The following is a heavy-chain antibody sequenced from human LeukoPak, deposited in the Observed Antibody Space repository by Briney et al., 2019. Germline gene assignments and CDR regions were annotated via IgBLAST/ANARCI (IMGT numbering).Heavy chain of an antibody. V-gene: IGHV3-33*01. D-gene: IGHD2-15*01. CDR1: GFTFSSYG. Sequence: GRSLRLSCAASGFTFSSYGMHWVRQAPGKGLEWVAVIWYDGSNDYYANSVKGRFTISRDNSKNTLYLQMNSLRAEDTAVYFCARKNTQDAFDIWGQGTMVTVPS. CDR2: IWYDGSND. J-gene: IGHJ3*02. CDR3: ARKNTQDAFDI.